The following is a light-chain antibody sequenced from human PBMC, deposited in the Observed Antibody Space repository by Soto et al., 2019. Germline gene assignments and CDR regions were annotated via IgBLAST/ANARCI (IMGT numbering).Light chain of an antibody. CDR1: QSILHISNNKNY. CDR2: WAS. J-gene: IGKJ5*01. CDR3: QQYGSSPVT. Sequence: DIVMTQSPDSLAVSLGERATINCKSSQSILHISNNKNYLAWYQQKPGQPPKLLISWASTRESGVPDRFSGSGSGTDFTLTISRLEPEDFAVYYCQQYGSSPVTFGQGTRLEIK. V-gene: IGKV4-1*01.